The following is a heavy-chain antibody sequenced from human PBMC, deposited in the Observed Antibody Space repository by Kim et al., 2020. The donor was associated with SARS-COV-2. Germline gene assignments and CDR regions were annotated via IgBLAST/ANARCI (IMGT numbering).Heavy chain of an antibody. Sequence: SETLSLTCAVSGGSISSSAYYWGWIRQPPGKGLEWIASIYDRGSTYYNPTLKSRVTVSVDTSKNKFSLKLSSVTAAVTAVLYCTSLEYYENNGYNSCFD. J-gene: IGHJ4*03. CDR1: GGSISSSAYY. CDR3: TSLEYYENNGYNSCFD. D-gene: IGHD3-22*01. CDR2: IYDRGST. V-gene: IGHV4-39*07.